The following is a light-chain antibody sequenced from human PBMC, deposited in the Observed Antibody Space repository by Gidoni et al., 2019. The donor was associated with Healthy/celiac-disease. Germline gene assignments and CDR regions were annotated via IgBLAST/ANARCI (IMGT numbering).Light chain of an antibody. CDR2: GAS. Sequence: EIVLKQAQGTLSLSPGERATLSCRASQSVSSSYLAWYQQKPGQAPRLLIYGASSRATGIPDRFSGSGSGTDFTLTISRLEPEDFAVYYCQQYGSSQSTFGQGTKVEIK. CDR1: QSVSSSY. J-gene: IGKJ1*01. CDR3: QQYGSSQST. V-gene: IGKV3-20*01.